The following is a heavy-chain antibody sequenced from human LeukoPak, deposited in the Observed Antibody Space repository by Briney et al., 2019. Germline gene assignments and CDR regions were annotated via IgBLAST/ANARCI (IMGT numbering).Heavy chain of an antibody. Sequence: PSETLSLTCTVSGGSISSYYWSWIRQPPGKGLEWLGYIYYSGSTNYNPSLKSRVTISVDTSKNQFSLKLSSVTAADTAVYYCARDGKGGSSGSWAFDIWGQGTMVTVSS. CDR2: IYYSGST. CDR3: ARDGKGGSSGSWAFDI. D-gene: IGHD6-6*01. CDR1: GGSISSYY. V-gene: IGHV4-59*01. J-gene: IGHJ3*02.